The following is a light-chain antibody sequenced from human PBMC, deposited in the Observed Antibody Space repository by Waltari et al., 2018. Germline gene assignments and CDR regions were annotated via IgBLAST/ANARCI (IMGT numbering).Light chain of an antibody. V-gene: IGLV1-44*01. CDR1: SSNIGSNT. CDR2: TTN. CDR3: AAWDDSLNVVL. J-gene: IGLJ2*01. Sequence: QSVLTQPPSASGTPGQRVTISCSGSSSNIGSNTVNWYQQLPGTAPKHLIYTTNQRPSGVPDRFAGAKSGTSASLAISGLQSEDEADYYCAAWDDSLNVVLFGGGTKLTVL.